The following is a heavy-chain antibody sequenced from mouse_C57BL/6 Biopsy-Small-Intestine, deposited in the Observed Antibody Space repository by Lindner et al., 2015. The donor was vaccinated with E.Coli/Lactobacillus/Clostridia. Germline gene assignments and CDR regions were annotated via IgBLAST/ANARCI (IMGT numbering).Heavy chain of an antibody. CDR3: ARRSAYYGNFGAMDY. CDR2: INPYNDGT. D-gene: IGHD2-10*01. J-gene: IGHJ4*01. V-gene: IGHV1-14*01. CDR1: GYTFTSYV. Sequence: VQLQESGPELVKPGASVKMSCKASGYTFTSYVMHWVKQKPGQGLEWIGYINPYNDGTKYNEKFKGQATLTSDKSSSTAYMELSSLTSEDSAVYYCARRSAYYGNFGAMDYWGQGTSVTVSS.